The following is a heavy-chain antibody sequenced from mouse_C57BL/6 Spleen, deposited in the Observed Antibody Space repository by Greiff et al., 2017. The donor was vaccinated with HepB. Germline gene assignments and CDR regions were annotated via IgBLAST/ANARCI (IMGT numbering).Heavy chain of an antibody. V-gene: IGHV1-64*01. CDR1: GYTFTSYW. CDR3: ARGGYDYDYASWFAY. D-gene: IGHD2-4*01. CDR2: IHPNSGST. Sequence: QVQLQQPGAELVKPGASVKLSCKASGYTFTSYWMHWVKQRPGQGLEWIGMIHPNSGSTNYNEKFKSKATLTVDKSSSTAYMQLSSLTSEDSAVYYWARGGYDYDYASWFAYWGQGTLVTVSA. J-gene: IGHJ3*01.